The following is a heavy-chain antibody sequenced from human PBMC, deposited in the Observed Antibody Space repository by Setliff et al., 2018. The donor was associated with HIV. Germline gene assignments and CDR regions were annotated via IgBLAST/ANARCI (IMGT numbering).Heavy chain of an antibody. Sequence: ASVKVSCKASGYTFSGYYIHWVRQAPGQGLEWMGWINPNNGDTKYAQKFQGWVTMTRDTSISTAYMELSRLRSDDTAVYYCAKVRDYGSGSYYNWYFDPWGRGTRVTVSS. J-gene: IGHJ2*01. CDR1: GYTFSGYY. D-gene: IGHD3-10*01. V-gene: IGHV1-2*04. CDR2: INPNNGDT. CDR3: AKVRDYGSGSYYNWYFDP.